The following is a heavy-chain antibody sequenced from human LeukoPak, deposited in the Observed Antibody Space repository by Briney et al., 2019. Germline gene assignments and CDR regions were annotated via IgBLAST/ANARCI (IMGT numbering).Heavy chain of an antibody. Sequence: PSETLSLTCTVSGDSIRSYYWSWIREPPGKGLEWIGYIYYTGTTNYNPSLKCRLTISVDTSKSQFSLRLSSVTAADTAVYYCARRLTTGTNDYWGQGTLVTVSS. D-gene: IGHD1-7*01. J-gene: IGHJ4*02. CDR2: IYYTGTT. CDR3: ARRLTTGTNDY. CDR1: GDSIRSYY. V-gene: IGHV4-59*08.